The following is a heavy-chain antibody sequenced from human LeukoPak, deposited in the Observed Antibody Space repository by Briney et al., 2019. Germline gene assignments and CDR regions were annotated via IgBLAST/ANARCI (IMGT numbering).Heavy chain of an antibody. V-gene: IGHV3-48*01. CDR3: ARGLSHRSPDY. Sequence: GGSLRLSCAASGFTFSSYSMNWVRQAPGKGLEWVSYISSSSSTIYYADSVKGRFTISRDNAKNSLYLQMNSLRAEDTAVYYCARGLSHRSPDYWGQGTLVTVSS. CDR1: GFTFSSYS. J-gene: IGHJ4*02. CDR2: ISSSSSTI. D-gene: IGHD2-15*01.